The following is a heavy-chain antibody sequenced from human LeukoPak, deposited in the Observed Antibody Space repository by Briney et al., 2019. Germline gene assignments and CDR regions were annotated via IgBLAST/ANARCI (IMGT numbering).Heavy chain of an antibody. CDR2: IYYSGST. CDR1: GGSISSYY. D-gene: IGHD3-16*02. Sequence: SETLSLTCTVSGGSISSYYWSWIRQPPGKGLEWIGYIYYSGSTNYNPSLKSRVTISVDTSKNQFSLKLTSVTAADTAVYYCARANPTYPTFGGVIGTEIYGMDVWGQGTTVTVSS. CDR3: ARANPTYPTFGGVIGTEIYGMDV. J-gene: IGHJ6*02. V-gene: IGHV4-59*01.